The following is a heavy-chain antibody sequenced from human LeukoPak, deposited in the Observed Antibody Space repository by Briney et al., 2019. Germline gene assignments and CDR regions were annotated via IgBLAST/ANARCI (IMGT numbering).Heavy chain of an antibody. CDR2: ISYDGSNK. CDR3: AKGSEIPMVRGKADFDY. CDR1: GFTFSSYA. V-gene: IGHV3-30*01. D-gene: IGHD3-10*01. Sequence: GRSLRLSCAASGFTFSSYAMHWVRQAPGKGLEWVAVISYDGSNKYYADSVKGRFTISRDNSKNTLYLQMNSLRAEDTAVYYCAKGSEIPMVRGKADFDYWGQGTLVTVSS. J-gene: IGHJ4*02.